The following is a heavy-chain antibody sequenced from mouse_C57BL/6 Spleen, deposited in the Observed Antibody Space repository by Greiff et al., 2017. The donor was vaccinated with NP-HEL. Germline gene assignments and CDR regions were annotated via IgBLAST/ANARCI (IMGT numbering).Heavy chain of an antibody. J-gene: IGHJ4*01. CDR1: GFSLTSYG. V-gene: IGHV2-4*01. Sequence: VKLVESGPGLVQPSQSLSITCTVSGFSLTSYGVHWVRQPPGKGLEWLGVIWSGGSTDYNAAFISRLSISKDNSKSQVFFKMNSLQADDTAIYYCAKLSYSNSYAMDYWGQGTSVTVSS. D-gene: IGHD2-5*01. CDR2: IWSGGST. CDR3: AKLSYSNSYAMDY.